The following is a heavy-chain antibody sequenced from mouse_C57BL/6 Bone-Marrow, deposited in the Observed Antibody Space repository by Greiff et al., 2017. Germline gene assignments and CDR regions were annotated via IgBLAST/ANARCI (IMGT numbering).Heavy chain of an antibody. V-gene: IGHV1-81*01. CDR2: IYPRSGNT. CDR1: GYTFTSYG. Sequence: QVQLQQSGAELARPGASVKLSCKASGYTFTSYGISWVKQRTGQGLEWIGEIYPRSGNTYYNEKFKGKATLTADKSSSTAYMELRSLTSEDSAVYFCAREGYYGSSFAYWGQGTLVTVSA. J-gene: IGHJ3*01. CDR3: AREGYYGSSFAY. D-gene: IGHD1-1*01.